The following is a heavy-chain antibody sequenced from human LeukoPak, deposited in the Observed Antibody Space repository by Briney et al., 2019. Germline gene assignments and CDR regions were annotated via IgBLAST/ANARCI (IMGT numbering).Heavy chain of an antibody. Sequence: AESLMISCKGSGYSFTSYWIGWVRQMPGKGLEWMGIIYPGDSDTRYSPSFQGQVTISADKSISTAYLQWSSLKASDTAMYYCARHPHYGGNPSDYWGQRTLVADSS. V-gene: IGHV5-51*01. D-gene: IGHD4-23*01. CDR2: IYPGDSDT. CDR3: ARHPHYGGNPSDY. CDR1: GYSFTSYW. J-gene: IGHJ4*02.